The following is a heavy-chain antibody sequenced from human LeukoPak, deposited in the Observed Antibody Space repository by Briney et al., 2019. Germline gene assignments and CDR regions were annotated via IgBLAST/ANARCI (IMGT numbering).Heavy chain of an antibody. CDR3: ATGTRTPGIVGATEFDY. Sequence: ASVKVSCKVSGYTLTELSMHWVRQAPGKGLEWMGGFDPEDGETIYAQKFQGRVTMTEDTSTDTAYMELSSLRSEDTAVYSCATGTRTPGIVGATEFDYWGQGTLVTVSS. V-gene: IGHV1-24*01. CDR1: GYTLTELS. J-gene: IGHJ4*02. CDR2: FDPEDGET. D-gene: IGHD1-26*01.